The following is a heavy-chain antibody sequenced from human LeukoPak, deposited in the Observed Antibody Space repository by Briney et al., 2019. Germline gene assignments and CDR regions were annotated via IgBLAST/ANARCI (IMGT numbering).Heavy chain of an antibody. D-gene: IGHD5-18*01. CDR1: GFTFSSYA. Sequence: PGESLRLSCAASGFTFSSYAMSWVRQAPGKGLEWVSAISGSGGSTYYADSVKGRFTISRDNSKNALYLQMNSLRAEDTAVYYCAKDADTAMVSWSDYWGQGTLVTVSS. J-gene: IGHJ4*02. CDR3: AKDADTAMVSWSDY. CDR2: ISGSGGST. V-gene: IGHV3-23*01.